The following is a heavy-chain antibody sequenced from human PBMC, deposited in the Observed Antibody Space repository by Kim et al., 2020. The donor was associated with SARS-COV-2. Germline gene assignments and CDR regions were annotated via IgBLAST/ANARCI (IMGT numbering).Heavy chain of an antibody. J-gene: IGHJ6*02. CDR2: IYHSGST. Sequence: SETLSLTCTVSGYSISSGYYWGWIRQPPGKGLEWIGSIYHSGSTYYNPSLKSPVTISVDTSKNQFSLKLSSVTAADTAVYYCAREGYYYYGMDVWGQGTTVTVSS. D-gene: IGHD3-22*01. CDR3: AREGYYYYGMDV. V-gene: IGHV4-38-2*02. CDR1: GYSISSGYY.